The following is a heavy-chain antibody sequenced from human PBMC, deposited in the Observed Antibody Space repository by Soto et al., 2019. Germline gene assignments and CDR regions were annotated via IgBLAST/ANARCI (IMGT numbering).Heavy chain of an antibody. V-gene: IGHV1-46*01. CDR2: INPSGGST. CDR1: GYTFTSYY. CDR3: ARDLRRGRLPGTQLWLPYYYYGMDV. Sequence: ASVKVSCKASGYTFTSYYMHWVRQAPGQGLEWMGIINPSGGSTSYAQKFQGRVTMTMDTSTSTVYMELSSLRSEDTAVYYCARDLRRGRLPGTQLWLPYYYYGMDVWGQGTTVTVS. J-gene: IGHJ6*02. D-gene: IGHD5-18*01.